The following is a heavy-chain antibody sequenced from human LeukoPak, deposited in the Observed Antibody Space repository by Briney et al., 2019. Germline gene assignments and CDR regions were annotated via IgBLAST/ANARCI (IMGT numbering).Heavy chain of an antibody. D-gene: IGHD4/OR15-4a*01. CDR2: IHYSGAA. V-gene: IGHV4-59*01. CDR1: GVSISTDY. J-gene: IGHJ4*02. CDR3: ARDAGATAY. Sequence: SETLSLTCTVSGVSISTDYWTWVRQPPGKRLEWIGYIHYSGAATYNPSLQSRVTISIDTSKNQVSLRMTSVTSADTAVYYCARDAGATAYWGQGALVTVSS.